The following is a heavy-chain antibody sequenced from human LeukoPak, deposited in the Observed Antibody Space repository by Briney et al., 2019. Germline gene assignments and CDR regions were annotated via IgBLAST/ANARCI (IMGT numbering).Heavy chain of an antibody. CDR2: INPNSGGT. Sequence: GASVKVSCKASGYTFTGYYMHWVRQAPGQGLEWMGWINPNSGGTNYAQKFQGWVTMTRDTSISTAYMELSRLRSDDTAVYYCARAPLLRFLEWSLYYFDYWGQGTLVTVSS. CDR1: GYTFTGYY. D-gene: IGHD3-3*01. CDR3: ARAPLLRFLEWSLYYFDY. J-gene: IGHJ4*02. V-gene: IGHV1-2*04.